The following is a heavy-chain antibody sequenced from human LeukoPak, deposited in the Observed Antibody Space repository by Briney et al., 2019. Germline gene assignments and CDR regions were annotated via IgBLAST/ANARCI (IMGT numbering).Heavy chain of an antibody. J-gene: IGHJ6*02. CDR1: GGSFSGYY. CDR3: ARETTVTGYGMDV. Sequence: SETLSLTCAVYGGSFSGYYWSWIRQPPGKGLEWIGEINHSGSTNYNPSLKSRVTISVDTSKNQFSLKLSSVTAADTAVYYCARETTVTGYGMDVWGQGTTVTVSS. D-gene: IGHD4-17*01. V-gene: IGHV4-34*01. CDR2: INHSGST.